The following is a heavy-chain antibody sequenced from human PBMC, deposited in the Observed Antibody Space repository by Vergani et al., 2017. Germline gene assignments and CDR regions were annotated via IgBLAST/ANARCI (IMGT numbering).Heavy chain of an antibody. CDR1: GFTFSSYS. CDR3: ARLLWFGELGWFDP. V-gene: IGHV3-21*01. J-gene: IGHJ5*02. D-gene: IGHD3-10*01. CDR2: ISSSSSYI. Sequence: EVQLVESGGGLVKPGGSLRLSCAASGFTFSSYSMNWVRQAPGKGLEWVSSISSSSSYIYYADSVKGRFTISRDNAKNSLYLQMNSLRAEDTAVYYCARLLWFGELGWFDPWGQGTLVTVSS.